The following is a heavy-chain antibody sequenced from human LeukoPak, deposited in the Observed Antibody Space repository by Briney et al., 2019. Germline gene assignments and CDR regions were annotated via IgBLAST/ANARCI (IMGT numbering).Heavy chain of an antibody. J-gene: IGHJ4*02. CDR3: ARGVDYYDSGGTIYY. D-gene: IGHD3-22*01. CDR1: GFTFSSYA. Sequence: GSLRLSCAASGFTFSSYAMHWARQAPGKGLEWVAVVWYDGSKTYSADSVKGRITISRDDSKNTLYLQMNSLRAEDTAVYYCARGVDYYDSGGTIYYWGQGTLVTVSS. V-gene: IGHV3-33*08. CDR2: VWYDGSKT.